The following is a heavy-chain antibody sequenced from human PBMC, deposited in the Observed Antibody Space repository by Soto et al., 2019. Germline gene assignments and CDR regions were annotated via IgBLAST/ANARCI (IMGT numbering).Heavy chain of an antibody. J-gene: IGHJ3*02. D-gene: IGHD6-19*01. CDR2: ITPFNGNT. Sequence: SVKVSCKASGYTFTYRYLHWVRQAPGQALEWMGWITPFNGNTNYAQKFQDRVTTTRDRSMSTAYMELSSLRSEDTAMYYCARLLSSGRADDAFDIWGQGTMVTVSS. CDR1: GYTFTYRY. CDR3: ARLLSSGRADDAFDI. V-gene: IGHV1-45*02.